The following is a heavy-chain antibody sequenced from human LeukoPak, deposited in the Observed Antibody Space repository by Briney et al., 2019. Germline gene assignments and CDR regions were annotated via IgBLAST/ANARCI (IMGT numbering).Heavy chain of an antibody. D-gene: IGHD6-13*01. J-gene: IGHJ4*02. CDR3: ARGGGMRSWYDFDY. CDR2: IKQDGSEK. CDR1: GFTFTTYW. Sequence: GGSLRLSCAASGFTFTTYWMSWVRQAPGKGLEWMANIKQDGSEKYYVDSVKGRFTISRDNAKNSLYLQMNSLRAEDTAVYYCARGGGMRSWYDFDYWGQGILVTVSS. V-gene: IGHV3-7*04.